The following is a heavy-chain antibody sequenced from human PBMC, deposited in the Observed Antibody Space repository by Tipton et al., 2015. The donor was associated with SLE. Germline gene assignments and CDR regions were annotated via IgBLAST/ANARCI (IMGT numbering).Heavy chain of an antibody. D-gene: IGHD3-10*01. CDR3: AAGLLWFGECYY. CDR2: ISYDGSNK. V-gene: IGHV3-30*04. J-gene: IGHJ4*02. CDR1: GFTFSNYA. Sequence: SLRLSCAASGFTFSNYAMHRVRQAPGKGLEWVAVISYDGSNKYYADSVKGRFTISRDNSKNTLYLQMNSLRTEDTAVYYCAAGLLWFGECYYWGQGALVTVSS.